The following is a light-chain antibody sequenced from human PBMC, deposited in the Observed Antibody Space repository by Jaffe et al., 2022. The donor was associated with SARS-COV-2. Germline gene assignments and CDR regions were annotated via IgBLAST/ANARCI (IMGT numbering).Light chain of an antibody. V-gene: IGKV1-39*01. J-gene: IGKJ4*01. CDR1: QSISTY. CDR3: QQAYTDPLT. Sequence: DVQMTQSPSSLSASVGDRVTITCRASQSISTYLNWYQQKPGKVPKLLIYDASSLQSGVPSRFSGGGSGTDFTLTIRNLQPEDFATYFCQQAYTDPLTFGGGTKVHI. CDR2: DAS.